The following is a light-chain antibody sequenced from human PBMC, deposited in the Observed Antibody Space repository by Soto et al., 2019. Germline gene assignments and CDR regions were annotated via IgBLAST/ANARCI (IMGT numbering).Light chain of an antibody. V-gene: IGKV1-5*01. CDR1: QSVSGW. CDR2: DAS. J-gene: IGKJ1*01. CDR3: QQYETFSWT. Sequence: DIQMTQSPSTLSASVGDTVTVTCRASQSVSGWLAWYQQKTGEAPKLLIYDASALPRGVPSRFSCSGSGTTFTLNLASLQPDDFATYYCQQYETFSWTFGQGTKVEIK.